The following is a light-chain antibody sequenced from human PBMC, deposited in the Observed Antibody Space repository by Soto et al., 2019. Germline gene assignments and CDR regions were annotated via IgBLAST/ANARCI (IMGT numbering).Light chain of an antibody. V-gene: IGLV3-27*01. CDR2: KDS. CDR3: YSAADNNRV. Sequence: SYELTQPSSVSVSPGQTARLTCSGDVLAKQYARWFQQKPGQATVLVIYKDSERPSGIPERFSGSSSGTTVTLTISGAQVEDEADYYCYSAADNNRVFGGGTKVTV. J-gene: IGLJ2*01. CDR1: VLAKQY.